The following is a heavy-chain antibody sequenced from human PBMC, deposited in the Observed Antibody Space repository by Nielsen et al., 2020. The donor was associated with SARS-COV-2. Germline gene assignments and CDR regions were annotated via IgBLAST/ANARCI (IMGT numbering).Heavy chain of an antibody. D-gene: IGHD2-2*01. V-gene: IGHV5-51*01. CDR2: IYPGDSDT. J-gene: IGHJ6*03. CDR1: GYRFTSYW. Sequence: GESLKISREASGYRFTSYWIAWVRQTPGKGLEWVGIIYPGDSDTSYSPSFQDQVTISADKSVSTAYLQWASLTASDTSIYYCARPGYSSNNTCSIDVRGKGTTVTVS. CDR3: ARPGYSSNNTCSIDV.